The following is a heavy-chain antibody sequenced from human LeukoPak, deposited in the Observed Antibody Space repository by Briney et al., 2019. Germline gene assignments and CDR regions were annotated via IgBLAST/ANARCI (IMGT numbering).Heavy chain of an antibody. CDR2: IYYSEST. J-gene: IGHJ4*02. CDR1: GGSISSYY. D-gene: IGHD3-3*01. Sequence: PSETLSLTCTVSGGSISSYYWSWIRQPPGKGLEWIGYIYYSESTNYNPSLKSRVTISVDTSKNQFSLKLSSVTAADTAVYYCARLPRVIDFWSGYYISGIDYWGQGTLVTVSS. V-gene: IGHV4-59*08. CDR3: ARLPRVIDFWSGYYISGIDY.